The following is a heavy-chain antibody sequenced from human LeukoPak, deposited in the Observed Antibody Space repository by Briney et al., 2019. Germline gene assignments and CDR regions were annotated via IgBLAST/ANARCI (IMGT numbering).Heavy chain of an antibody. J-gene: IGHJ3*02. D-gene: IGHD2-15*01. CDR2: ISSSSSTI. CDR3: AREPRGYCSGGSCHPQGAFDI. V-gene: IGHV3-48*01. Sequence: GGSLRLSCAASGFTFSSYSMNWVRQASGKGREWVSYISSSSSTIYYADSVKGGFTISRDNAKNSLYLQMNSLRAEDTAVYYCAREPRGYCSGGSCHPQGAFDIWGQGTMVTVSS. CDR1: GFTFSSYS.